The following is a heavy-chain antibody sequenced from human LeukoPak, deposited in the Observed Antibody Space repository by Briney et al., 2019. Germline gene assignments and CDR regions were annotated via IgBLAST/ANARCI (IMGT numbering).Heavy chain of an antibody. CDR2: ISGSGGST. CDR3: AKEEGYDFWSGYYYFDY. D-gene: IGHD3-3*01. CDR1: GFTFSSYA. J-gene: IGHJ4*02. V-gene: IGHV3-23*01. Sequence: GGSLRLSCAASGFTFSSYAMSWVRQAPGKGLEWVSGISGSGGSTYYADSVKGRFTISRDNSKNTLYLQMNSLRAEDTAVYYCAKEEGYDFWSGYYYFDYWGQGTLVTVSS.